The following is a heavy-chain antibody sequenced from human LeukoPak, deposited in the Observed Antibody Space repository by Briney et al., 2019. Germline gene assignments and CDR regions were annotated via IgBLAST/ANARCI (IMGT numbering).Heavy chain of an antibody. CDR1: GFTFSTYA. V-gene: IGHV3-23*01. CDR2: ISGSSAST. D-gene: IGHD3-10*01. J-gene: IGHJ4*02. Sequence: GGSLRLSCAASGFTFSTYAMNWVRQAPGKGLEWVSGISGSSASTNYADSVKGRFTISRDNSKNTRYVQMNSLRAEDTAVYYCAVGSYYFDYWGQGTLVTVSS. CDR3: AVGSYYFDY.